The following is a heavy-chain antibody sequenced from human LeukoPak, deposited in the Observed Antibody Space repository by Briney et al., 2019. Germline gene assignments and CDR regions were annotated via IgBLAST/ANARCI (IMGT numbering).Heavy chain of an antibody. D-gene: IGHD3-10*01. Sequence: GASVKVSCKVSGYTLTELSMHWVRQAPGKGLEWMGWINPNSGGTNSAQKLQGRVTMTRDTSISTAYMELSRLRSDDTAVYYCARDGRGIFDYWGQGTLVTVSS. CDR1: GYTLTELS. CDR3: ARDGRGIFDY. CDR2: INPNSGGT. V-gene: IGHV1-2*02. J-gene: IGHJ4*02.